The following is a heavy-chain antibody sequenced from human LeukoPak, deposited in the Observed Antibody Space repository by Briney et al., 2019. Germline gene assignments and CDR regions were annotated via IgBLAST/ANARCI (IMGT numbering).Heavy chain of an antibody. Sequence: GGSLRLSCAASGFTFSNYWMHWVRQAPGKGLVWVSRINGDGTTESFADSVKGRFTISSDNAKNTLYLQMNSLRAEDTAMYYCARDYGRSRDYGMDVWGQGTTVTVSS. V-gene: IGHV3-74*01. CDR2: INGDGTTE. CDR1: GFTFSNYW. CDR3: ARDYGRSRDYGMDV. D-gene: IGHD3-10*01. J-gene: IGHJ6*02.